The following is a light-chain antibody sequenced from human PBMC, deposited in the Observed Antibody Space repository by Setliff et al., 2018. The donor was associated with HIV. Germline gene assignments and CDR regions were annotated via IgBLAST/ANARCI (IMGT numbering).Light chain of an antibody. CDR3: ATWDDSLHGPV. J-gene: IGLJ2*01. V-gene: IGLV1-44*01. CDR2: SNN. Sequence: QSVLTQPPSASGTPGQRVTISCSGSSSNIGRNTVNWYQQLTGTAPTLLIYSNNQRPSGVPDRFSGSKSGTSASLAISGLQSEDEADYYCATWDDSLHGPVFGGGTKVTVL. CDR1: SSNIGRNT.